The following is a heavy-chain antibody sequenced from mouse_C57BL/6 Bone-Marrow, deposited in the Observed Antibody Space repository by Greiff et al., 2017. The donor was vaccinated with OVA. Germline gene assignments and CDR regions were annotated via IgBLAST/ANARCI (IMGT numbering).Heavy chain of an antibody. V-gene: IGHV1-81*01. CDR3: ARGSYYYGSSWYFDV. J-gene: IGHJ1*03. CDR2: IYPRSGNT. D-gene: IGHD1-1*01. CDR1: GYTFTSYG. Sequence: QVQLQQSGAELARPGASVKLSCKASGYTFTSYGISWVKQRTGQGLEWIGEIYPRSGNTYYNETFKGKATLTADKSSSTAYMELRSLTSEDSAVYFCARGSYYYGSSWYFDVWGTGTTVTVSS.